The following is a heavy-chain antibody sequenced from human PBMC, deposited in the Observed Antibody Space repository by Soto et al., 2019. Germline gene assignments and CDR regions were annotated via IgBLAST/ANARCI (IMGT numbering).Heavy chain of an antibody. D-gene: IGHD2-2*01. J-gene: IGHJ6*02. Sequence: SETLSLTCTVSGGSISSGGYYWSWIRQHPGKGLEWIGCIYYSGSTYYNPSLKSRVTISVDTSKNQFSLKLSSVTAADTAVYYCARDRGDCSSTSCYRYYGMDVWGQGTTGTVSS. CDR1: GGSISSGGYY. V-gene: IGHV4-31*03. CDR2: IYYSGST. CDR3: ARDRGDCSSTSCYRYYGMDV.